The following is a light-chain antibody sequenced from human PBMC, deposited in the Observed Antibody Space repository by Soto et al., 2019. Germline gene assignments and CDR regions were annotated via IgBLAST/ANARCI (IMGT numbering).Light chain of an antibody. CDR2: EVS. CDR3: SSYAGSNNGNF. Sequence: QSVLTQPPSASGSPGQSVTISCTGTSSDVGGYNYVSWYQQHPGKAPKLMIYEVSKRPSGVPDRFSGSKSGNTASLTVSGLQAEDEADYYCSSYAGSNNGNFFGTGTKLTVL. J-gene: IGLJ1*01. CDR1: SSDVGGYNY. V-gene: IGLV2-8*01.